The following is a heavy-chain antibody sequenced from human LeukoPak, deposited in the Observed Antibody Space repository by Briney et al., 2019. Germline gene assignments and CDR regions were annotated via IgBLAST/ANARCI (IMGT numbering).Heavy chain of an antibody. CDR3: ASDLLAYCGGDCPADAFDI. D-gene: IGHD2-21*02. V-gene: IGHV3-33*01. CDR1: GFTFSSYG. CDR2: IWYDGSNK. J-gene: IGHJ3*02. Sequence: GGSLRLSCAASGFTFSSYGMHWVRQAPGKGLEWVAVIWYDGSNKYYADSVKGRFTISRDKSKNTLYLQMNSLRAEDTAVYYCASDLLAYCGGDCPADAFDIWGQGTMVTVSS.